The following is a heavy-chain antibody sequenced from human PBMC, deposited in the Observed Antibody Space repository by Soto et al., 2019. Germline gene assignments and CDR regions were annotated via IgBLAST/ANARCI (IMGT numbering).Heavy chain of an antibody. D-gene: IGHD3-16*01. CDR1: GGSMSSYY. CDR2: IYYTGTT. CDR3: ARRWGGALDY. V-gene: IGHV4-59*08. J-gene: IGHJ4*02. Sequence: QVQLQESGPGLVKPSETLSLTCTVSGGSMSSYYWSWIRQPPGKGLEWIGYIYYTGTTNYNPPLRGRATISVDTSKTQFSLNRNSVTAADTAVYYCARRWGGALDYWGQGTLVTVSS.